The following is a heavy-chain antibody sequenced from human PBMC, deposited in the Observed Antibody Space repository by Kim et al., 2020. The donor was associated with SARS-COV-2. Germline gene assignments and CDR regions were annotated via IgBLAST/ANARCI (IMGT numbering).Heavy chain of an antibody. Sequence: SVKVSCKASGGTFSSYTISWVRQAPGQGLEWMGRIIPILGIANYAQKFQGRVTITADKSTSTAYMELSSLRSEDTAVYYCARQYQLLRGDYYGMDVWGQGTTVTVSS. J-gene: IGHJ6*02. CDR1: GGTFSSYT. D-gene: IGHD2-2*01. CDR3: ARQYQLLRGDYYGMDV. CDR2: IIPILGIA. V-gene: IGHV1-69*02.